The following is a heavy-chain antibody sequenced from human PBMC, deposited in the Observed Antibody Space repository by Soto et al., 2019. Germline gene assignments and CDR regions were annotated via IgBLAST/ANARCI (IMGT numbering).Heavy chain of an antibody. CDR2: IIPIFGTA. J-gene: IGHJ4*02. D-gene: IGHD2-15*01. CDR3: ARGQYCSGGSCYDY. CDR1: GGTFSSYA. V-gene: IGHV1-69*01. Sequence: QVQLVQSGAEVKKPGSSVKVSCKASGGTFSSYAISWVRQAPGKGLKWMGGIIPIFGTANYAQKFQGRVTITADESTSTAYMELSSLRSEDTAVYYCARGQYCSGGSCYDYWGQGTLVTVSS.